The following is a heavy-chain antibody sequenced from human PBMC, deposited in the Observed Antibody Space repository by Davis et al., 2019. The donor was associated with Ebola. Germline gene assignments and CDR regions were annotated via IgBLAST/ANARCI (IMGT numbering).Heavy chain of an antibody. D-gene: IGHD3-9*01. CDR2: IYPGDSDT. V-gene: IGHV5-51*01. CDR1: GYSFTSYW. Sequence: PGGSLRLSCKGSGYSFTSYWIGWVRQMPGKGLEWMGIIYPGDSDTRYSPSFQGQVTISADKSISTSYLQWSSLKASDTAMYYCARGGRYFDWFDGYYYMDVWGKGTTVTVSS. J-gene: IGHJ6*03. CDR3: ARGGRYFDWFDGYYYMDV.